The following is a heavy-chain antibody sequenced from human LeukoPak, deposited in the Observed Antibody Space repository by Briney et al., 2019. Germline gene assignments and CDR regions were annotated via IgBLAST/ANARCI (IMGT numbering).Heavy chain of an antibody. CDR2: INPSGGST. D-gene: IGHD6-13*01. CDR3: ALRPGPYSSTDY. V-gene: IGHV1-46*01. CDR1: GYTFTSYY. Sequence: GASVKVSCKASGYTFTSYYMHWVRQAPGQGLEWMGIINPSGGSTSYAQKFPGRVTMTRDMSTSTVYMELSSLRSEDTAVYYCALRPGPYSSTDYWGQGTLVTVSS. J-gene: IGHJ4*02.